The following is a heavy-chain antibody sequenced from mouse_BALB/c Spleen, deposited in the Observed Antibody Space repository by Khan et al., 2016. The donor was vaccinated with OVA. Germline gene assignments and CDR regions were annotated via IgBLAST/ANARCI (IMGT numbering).Heavy chain of an antibody. Sequence: EVELVESGGDLVKPGGSLKLSCAASGFNFSTYGMSWVRQTPDKRLEWVATISSGGSYTYYPDSVKGRFTISRDNAKNTLYLQMSSLKSEDTAMYYCTRLAYYYNSEGFAYWGQGTLVTVSA. V-gene: IGHV5-6*01. CDR2: ISSGGSYT. D-gene: IGHD1-1*01. CDR1: GFNFSTYG. J-gene: IGHJ3*01. CDR3: TRLAYYYNSEGFAY.